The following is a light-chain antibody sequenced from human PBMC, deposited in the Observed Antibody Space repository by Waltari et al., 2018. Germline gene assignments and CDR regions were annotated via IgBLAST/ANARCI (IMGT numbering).Light chain of an antibody. CDR3: QQSNTFPYT. V-gene: IGKV1D-12*01. CDR2: DAS. J-gene: IGKJ2*01. Sequence: DIQMTQSPTSVSASIGDRVTITCRASQDIGTYFAWYQQKPGKAPRLLIYDASSLQSRVPSRFSGSGSGTDFSLTIDTLQPEDFAAYFCQQSNTFPYTFGQGTKLEIK. CDR1: QDIGTY.